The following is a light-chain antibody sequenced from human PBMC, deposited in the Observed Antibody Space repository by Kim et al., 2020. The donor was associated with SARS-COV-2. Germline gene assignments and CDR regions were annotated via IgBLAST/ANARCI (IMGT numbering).Light chain of an antibody. CDR3: HSRDSSDNGI. Sequence: SSELTQDPAVSVALGQTVRITCQGDSLRTNYARWSQQKTGQAPVLVVYGKNNRPSGIPDRFSGSSSGNTASLTITGAQADDEADYYCHSRDSSDNGIFGG. CDR1: SLRTNY. V-gene: IGLV3-19*01. CDR2: GKN. J-gene: IGLJ2*01.